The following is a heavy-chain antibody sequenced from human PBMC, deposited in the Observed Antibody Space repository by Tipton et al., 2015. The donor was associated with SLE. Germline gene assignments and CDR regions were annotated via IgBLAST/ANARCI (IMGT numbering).Heavy chain of an antibody. CDR1: GGSMSSANYY. Sequence: TLSLTCSVSGGSMSSANYYWAWIRQPPGKGLEWIGNIHYSGNTYYSPSLKSRLTISADTSKNQISLKLNSVTAADTAVYYCARAGTGTSWGAFDIWGQGTMVPVSS. CDR3: ARAGTGTSWGAFDI. J-gene: IGHJ3*02. V-gene: IGHV4-39*07. CDR2: IHYSGNT. D-gene: IGHD1-7*01.